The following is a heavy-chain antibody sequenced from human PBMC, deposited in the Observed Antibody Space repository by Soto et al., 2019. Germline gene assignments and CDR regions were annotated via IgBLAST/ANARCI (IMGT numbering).Heavy chain of an antibody. CDR3: ARDSGNLGNWAYFFDY. CDR1: GYTFTDFG. J-gene: IGHJ4*02. D-gene: IGHD7-27*01. V-gene: IGHV1-18*04. CDR2: ISAYNGNT. Sequence: QGQLVQSGAEVKKPGASVKVSCKASGYTFTDFGISWVRQAPGQGLEWMGWISAYNGNTNYAQKVQGRVTMTTDRSTRTAYMELRNLTSDDTAVYYCARDSGNLGNWAYFFDYWGQGTLVTVSS.